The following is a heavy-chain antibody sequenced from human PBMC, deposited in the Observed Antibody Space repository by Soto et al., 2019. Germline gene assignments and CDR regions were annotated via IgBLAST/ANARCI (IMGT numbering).Heavy chain of an antibody. CDR1: GGSFSGYY. J-gene: IGHJ4*02. D-gene: IGHD5-12*01. CDR3: ARGGSSGYII. CDR2: VNHRGST. V-gene: IGHV4-34*01. Sequence: QVQLQQWGAGLLKPSETLSLTCAVYGGSFSGYYWSWIRQPPGKGLERIGKVNHRGSTNYHPSLNRRVTISVDTSNTQFCLKLSSVTAADTSVYYCARGGSSGYIIWGQGTLVTVSS.